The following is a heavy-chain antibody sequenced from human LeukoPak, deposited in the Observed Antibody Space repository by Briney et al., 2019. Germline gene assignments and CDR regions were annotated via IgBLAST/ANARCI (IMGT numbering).Heavy chain of an antibody. CDR2: INPNSGAT. J-gene: IGHJ4*02. CDR1: EYTFTGYY. Sequence: ASVKVSCKASEYTFTGYYMHWVRQAPGQGLEWMGWINPNSGATDYAQNFQGRVTLTRDTSISTAYMELSRLRSDDTAVYYCARTSKDDSSRQDFDYWGQGTLVTVSS. CDR3: ARTSKDDSSRQDFDY. V-gene: IGHV1-2*02. D-gene: IGHD6-13*01.